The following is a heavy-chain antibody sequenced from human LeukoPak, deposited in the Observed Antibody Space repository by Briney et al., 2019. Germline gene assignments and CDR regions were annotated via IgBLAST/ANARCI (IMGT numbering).Heavy chain of an antibody. J-gene: IGHJ6*02. CDR1: GFTFSSYC. V-gene: IGHV3-30*18. CDR2: MSYDGSNK. CDR3: AKELKSSGWVNGMDV. D-gene: IGHD6-19*01. Sequence: RAGGSLSLSCSASGFTFSSYCMQCVSQEPGKGRVWGVVMSYDGSNKYYETSVKGRCATSRENSKNTLYLQMKSLGAEDTAVYYCAKELKSSGWVNGMDVWGQGTTVTVSS.